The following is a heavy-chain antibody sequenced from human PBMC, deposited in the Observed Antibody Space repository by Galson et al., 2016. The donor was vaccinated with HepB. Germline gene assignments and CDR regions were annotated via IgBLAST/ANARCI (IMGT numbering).Heavy chain of an antibody. CDR2: IYVSGTT. Sequence: ETLSLTCTVSGGSISSSSYYWGWIRQPPGKGLDCIGTIYVSGTTYYNPSLKSRVTMSIDTSKNQFSLKLASVTAADTAVYYCARVGDRAWPPDNRFDPWGQGILVIVSS. CDR1: GGSISSSSYY. CDR3: ARVGDRAWPPDNRFDP. D-gene: IGHD2-21*01. J-gene: IGHJ5*02. V-gene: IGHV4-39*01.